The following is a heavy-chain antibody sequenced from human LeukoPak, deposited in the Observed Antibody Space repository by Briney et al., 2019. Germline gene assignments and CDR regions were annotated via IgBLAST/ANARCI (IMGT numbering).Heavy chain of an antibody. J-gene: IGHJ5*02. V-gene: IGHV1-18*01. D-gene: IGHD2/OR15-2a*01. CDR3: ARGGIDIVTVPVSNWFDP. CDR1: GYTLTELS. Sequence: ASVKVSCKVSGYTLTELSMHWVRQAPGKGLEWMGWSSPYNGKTNYAQKFQGRVTMTTDTSTNTAYMELRSPRSDDTAVYYCARGGIDIVTVPVSNWFDPWGQGALVTVSS. CDR2: SSPYNGKT.